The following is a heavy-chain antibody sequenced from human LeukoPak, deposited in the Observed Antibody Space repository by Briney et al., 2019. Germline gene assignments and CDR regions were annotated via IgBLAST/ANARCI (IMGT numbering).Heavy chain of an antibody. CDR2: INPNSGGT. D-gene: IGHD6-19*01. Sequence: GASVKVSCKASGYTFTGYYMHWVRQAPGQGLEWMGWINPNSGGTNYAQKFQGRVTMTRDTSISTAYMELSRLRSDDTAVYYCARVRRIAVAGTPSWGRFDPWGQGTLVTVSS. J-gene: IGHJ5*02. V-gene: IGHV1-2*02. CDR3: ARVRRIAVAGTPSWGRFDP. CDR1: GYTFTGYY.